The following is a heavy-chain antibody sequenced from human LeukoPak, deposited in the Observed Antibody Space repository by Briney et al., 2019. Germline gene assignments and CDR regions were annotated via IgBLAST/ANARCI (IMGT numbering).Heavy chain of an antibody. CDR3: ARDQIERWELGVSDYYYYYMDV. J-gene: IGHJ6*03. CDR2: ISAYNGNT. V-gene: IGHV1-18*01. D-gene: IGHD1-26*01. CDR1: GYTFTSYG. Sequence: ASVKVSCQASGYTFTSYGISWVRQAPGQGLEWMGWISAYNGNTNYAQKLQGRVTMTTDTSTSTAYMELRSLRSDDTAVYYCARDQIERWELGVSDYYYYYMDVWGKGTTVTISS.